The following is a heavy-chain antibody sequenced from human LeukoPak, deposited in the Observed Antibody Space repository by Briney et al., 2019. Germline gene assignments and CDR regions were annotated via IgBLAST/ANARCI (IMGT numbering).Heavy chain of an antibody. D-gene: IGHD3-10*01. CDR3: ARDRITLVRGVLDY. CDR1: GYTFTGYY. V-gene: IGHV1-2*07. J-gene: IGHJ4*02. Sequence: VASVKVSCKASGYTFTGYYIHWVRQAPGQGLEWMGWINPYSGDTNYAHKFQGRVTMTRDTSIRTAYMELSRLRSDDTAVYYCARDRITLVRGVLDYWGQGTLVTVSS. CDR2: INPYSGDT.